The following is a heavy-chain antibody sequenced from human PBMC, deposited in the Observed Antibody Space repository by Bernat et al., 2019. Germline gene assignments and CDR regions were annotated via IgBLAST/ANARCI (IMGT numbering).Heavy chain of an antibody. J-gene: IGHJ4*02. V-gene: IGHV3-33*01. CDR3: ARCDARPSIEMVRGVIDY. D-gene: IGHD3-10*01. CDR2: IWYDGSKK. Sequence: QVQLVESGGGVVQPGKSLRLSCAASGIIFSDYGMHWVRQAPGKGLEWVAVIWYDGSKKYYADSVKGRFTIARDNSQNTLYLQMNSLRAEDTAVYYCARCDARPSIEMVRGVIDYWGQGTLVTVSS. CDR1: GIIFSDYG.